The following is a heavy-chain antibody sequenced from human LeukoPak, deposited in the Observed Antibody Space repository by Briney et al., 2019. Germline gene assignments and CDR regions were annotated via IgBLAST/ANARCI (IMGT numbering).Heavy chain of an antibody. CDR3: ARGGSYYDYYYYGMDV. CDR2: MNPNSGDT. D-gene: IGHD1-26*01. V-gene: IGHV1-8*01. Sequence: GASVKVSCKASGYTFTSYNINWLRQATGQGLEWMGWMNPNSGDTGYAQKFQGRVNMTRSTSISTAYMELSSLRSEDTAVYYCARGGSYYDYYYYGMDVWGQGTTVTVSS. CDR1: GYTFTSYN. J-gene: IGHJ6*02.